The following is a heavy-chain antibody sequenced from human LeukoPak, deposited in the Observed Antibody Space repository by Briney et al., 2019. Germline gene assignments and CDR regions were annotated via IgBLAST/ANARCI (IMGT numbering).Heavy chain of an antibody. D-gene: IGHD3-22*01. J-gene: IGHJ4*02. CDR2: INPSGGST. CDR3: ARGSYYDSSGYYTLTTPLDY. CDR1: GYTFTRYY. V-gene: IGHV1-46*01. Sequence: ASVKVSCKAFGYTFTRYYMHWVRQAPGQGLEWMGIINPSGGSTSYAQKFQGRVTMTRDTSTSTVYMELSSLRSEDTAVYYCARGSYYDSSGYYTLTTPLDYWGQGTLVTVSS.